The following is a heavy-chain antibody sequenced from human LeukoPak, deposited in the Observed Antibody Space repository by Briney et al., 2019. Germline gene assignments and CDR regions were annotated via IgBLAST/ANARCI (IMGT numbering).Heavy chain of an antibody. Sequence: GGSLRLSCAASGFTFSSYSMNWVRQAPGKGLEWGSSISYSRSYIYYADSAKRQFNFSRDNAKNPLYLQMNSLTAEDTAVYYCARVSPNTVTTLQSFDYWGQGTLVTVSS. CDR2: ISYSRSYI. CDR3: ARVSPNTVTTLQSFDY. CDR1: GFTFSSYS. V-gene: IGHV3-21*01. J-gene: IGHJ4*02. D-gene: IGHD4-17*01.